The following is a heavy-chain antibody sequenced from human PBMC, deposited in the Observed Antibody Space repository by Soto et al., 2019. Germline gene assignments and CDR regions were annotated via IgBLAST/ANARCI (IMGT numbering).Heavy chain of an antibody. Sequence: TLSLTCAVYGVSVSGYYWSWIRHPPGKGLEWIGEINHSGSTNYNPSLKSRVTISVDTSKNQFSLKLSSVTAADTAVYYCARGNHSGGDRQDPYSSGWYTHPDWFDPWGQGTLVTVSS. CDR3: ARGNHSGGDRQDPYSSGWYTHPDWFDP. CDR1: GVSVSGYY. CDR2: INHSGST. J-gene: IGHJ5*02. V-gene: IGHV4-34*01. D-gene: IGHD6-19*01.